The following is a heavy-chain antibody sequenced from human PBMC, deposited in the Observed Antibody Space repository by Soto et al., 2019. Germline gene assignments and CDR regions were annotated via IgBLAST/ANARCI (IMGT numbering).Heavy chain of an antibody. J-gene: IGHJ6*03. Sequence: QVQLQPWGAGLLKPSETLSLTCAVYGGSFSGYYWSWIRQPPGKGLEWIGEINHSGSTNYNPSLKSRVTISVDTSKNQFSLKLSSVTAADTAVYYCARCYYDYIWGSYRNYYYYMDVWGKGTSVTVSS. V-gene: IGHV4-34*01. CDR2: INHSGST. CDR3: ARCYYDYIWGSYRNYYYYMDV. D-gene: IGHD3-16*02. CDR1: GGSFSGYY.